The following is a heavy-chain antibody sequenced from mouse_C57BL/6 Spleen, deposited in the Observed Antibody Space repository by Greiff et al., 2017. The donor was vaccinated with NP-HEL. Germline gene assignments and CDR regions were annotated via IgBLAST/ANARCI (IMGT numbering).Heavy chain of an antibody. J-gene: IGHJ4*01. V-gene: IGHV2-2*01. D-gene: IGHD3-3*01. CDR3: ARNIKLGIMDY. Sequence: VQLQQSGPGLVQPSQSLSITCTVSGFSLTSYGVHWVRQSPGKGLEWLGVIWSGGSTDYNAAFISRLSISKDNSTSQVFFKMNSLQADDTAIYYCARNIKLGIMDYWGQGTSVTVSS. CDR2: IWSGGST. CDR1: GFSLTSYG.